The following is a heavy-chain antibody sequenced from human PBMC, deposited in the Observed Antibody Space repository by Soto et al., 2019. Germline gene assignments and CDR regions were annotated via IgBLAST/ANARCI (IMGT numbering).Heavy chain of an antibody. J-gene: IGHJ6*02. D-gene: IGHD1-26*01. CDR3: AKVSLGATTITDFYYYGMDV. Sequence: GGSLRLSCAASGFTFDNYAMNWVRQAPGKGLEWVSGITGSGENTYYADSVKGRFTISRDNSKNTLYVQLNSLRVEETAIYYCAKVSLGATTITDFYYYGMDVWGQGTMVTVSS. CDR2: ITGSGENT. V-gene: IGHV3-23*01. CDR1: GFTFDNYA.